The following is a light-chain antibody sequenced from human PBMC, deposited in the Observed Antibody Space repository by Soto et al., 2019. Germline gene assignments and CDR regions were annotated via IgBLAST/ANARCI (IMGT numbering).Light chain of an antibody. V-gene: IGKV3-11*01. CDR2: DST. Sequence: EILFTQSPGTLSLSPWERSTLSCSCSQSIHTSLAWYQQKPGQPPRLVVYDSTLRANGVPDRFGGSRSGTEFTLTINNLEPEDFAVYYCQQRNVWPPITFGQGTRLEIK. J-gene: IGKJ5*01. CDR1: QSIHTS. CDR3: QQRNVWPPIT.